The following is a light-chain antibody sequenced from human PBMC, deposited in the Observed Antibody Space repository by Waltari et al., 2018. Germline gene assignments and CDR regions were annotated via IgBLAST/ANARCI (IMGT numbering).Light chain of an antibody. CDR1: QRVLYYANEKSG. CDR3: QQYYSRRT. V-gene: IGKV4-1*01. CDR2: GAG. J-gene: IGKJ1*01. Sequence: QRVLYYANEKSGVAWDRQKPGQPPKLLIYGAGTRQSGVPDRFSGSGAGTDFTLTISSLQAEDVAVYYCQQYYSRRTFGQGTKVEIK.